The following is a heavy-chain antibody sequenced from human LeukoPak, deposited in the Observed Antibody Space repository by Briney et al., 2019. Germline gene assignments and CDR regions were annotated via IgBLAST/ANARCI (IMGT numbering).Heavy chain of an antibody. V-gene: IGHV4-4*07. D-gene: IGHD1-26*01. CDR1: GGSISSYY. Sequence: SETLSLTCTVSGGSISSYYWSWLRQPAGKVLEWIGRIYTSGSTNYNPSLKSRVTMSVDTSKNQFSLKLSSVTAADTAVYYCATNSGSYGWFDPWGQGTLVTVSS. CDR3: ATNSGSYGWFDP. J-gene: IGHJ5*02. CDR2: IYTSGST.